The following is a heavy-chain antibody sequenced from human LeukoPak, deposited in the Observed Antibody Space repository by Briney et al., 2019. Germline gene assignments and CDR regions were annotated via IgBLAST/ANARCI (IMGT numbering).Heavy chain of an antibody. CDR2: ISGSGGST. D-gene: IGHD5-18*01. CDR1: GFAFSSYG. CDR3: AKDRGYGYGNTDY. V-gene: IGHV3-23*01. J-gene: IGHJ4*02. Sequence: GGSLRLSCAASGFAFSSYGMSWVRQAPGKGLEWVSAISGSGGSTYYADSVKGRFTISRDNSKNTLYLQMNSLRAEDTAVYYCAKDRGYGYGNTDYWGQGTLVTVSS.